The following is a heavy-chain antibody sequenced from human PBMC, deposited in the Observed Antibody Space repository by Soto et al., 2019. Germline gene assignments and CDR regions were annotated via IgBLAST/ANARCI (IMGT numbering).Heavy chain of an antibody. CDR2: IRSKANSYAT. D-gene: IGHD3-3*01. CDR3: TTYDFWSGYYIDAFDI. J-gene: IGHJ3*02. CDR1: GFTFSGSA. Sequence: VGSLRLSCAASGFTFSGSAMHWVRQASGKGLEWVGRIRSKANSYATAYAASVKGRFTISRDDSKNTAYLQMNSLKTEDTAVYYCTTYDFWSGYYIDAFDIWGQGTMVTVSS. V-gene: IGHV3-73*01.